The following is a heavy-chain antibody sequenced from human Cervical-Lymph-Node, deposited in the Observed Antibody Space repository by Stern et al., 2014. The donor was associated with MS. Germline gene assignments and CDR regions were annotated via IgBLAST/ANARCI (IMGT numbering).Heavy chain of an antibody. CDR3: AKVISSGPYYFDY. D-gene: IGHD6-19*01. Sequence: EVQLVESGGGLVQPGGSLRLSCAASGFTFSSYAMSWVRPAPGQGLEWVSAISGSGGSTYYADSVKGRFTISRDNSKNTLYLQMNSLRAEDTAVYYCAKVISSGPYYFDYWGQGTLVTVSS. CDR2: ISGSGGST. J-gene: IGHJ4*02. V-gene: IGHV3-23*04. CDR1: GFTFSSYA.